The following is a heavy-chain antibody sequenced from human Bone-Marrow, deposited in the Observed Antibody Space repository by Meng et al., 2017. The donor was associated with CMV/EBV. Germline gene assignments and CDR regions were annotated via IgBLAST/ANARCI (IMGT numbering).Heavy chain of an antibody. V-gene: IGHV3-21*01. CDR2: ISSSSSYI. CDR1: GFTFSSYS. Sequence: GESLKISWAASGFTFSSYSMNWVRQAPGKGLEWVTSISSSSSYIYYADSVKGRFTISRDNAKNSLYLQMNSLRAEDTAVYYCARKAYSRGFDYWGQGTLVTVSS. J-gene: IGHJ4*02. CDR3: ARKAYSRGFDY. D-gene: IGHD6-13*01.